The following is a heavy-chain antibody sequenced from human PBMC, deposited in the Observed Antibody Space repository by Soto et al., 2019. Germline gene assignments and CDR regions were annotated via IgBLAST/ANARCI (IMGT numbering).Heavy chain of an antibody. CDR2: IIPIFGTA. CDR1: GGTFSSYA. Sequence: QVQLVQSGAEVKKPGSSVKVSCKASGGTFSSYAISWVRQAPGQGLEWMGGIIPIFGTANYAQKFQGRVTITADKSTSTAYMELSSLSSADTAVYYCARRDYYYYGMDVWGQGTTFTVSS. J-gene: IGHJ6*02. V-gene: IGHV1-69*06. CDR3: ARRDYYYYGMDV.